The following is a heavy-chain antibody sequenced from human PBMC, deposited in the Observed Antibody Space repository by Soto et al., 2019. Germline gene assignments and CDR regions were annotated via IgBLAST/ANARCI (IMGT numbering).Heavy chain of an antibody. CDR2: ISSSSSYI. Sequence: GGSLRLSCAASGFIFTSYSMNWVRQAPGKGLEWVSSISSSSSYIYYADSVKGRFTISRDNAKNSLYLQMSSLRAEDTAVYYCARGGYCSGGSCYPHYYYYYGMDVWGQGTTVTVSS. CDR1: GFIFTSYS. J-gene: IGHJ6*02. V-gene: IGHV3-21*01. CDR3: ARGGYCSGGSCYPHYYYYYGMDV. D-gene: IGHD2-15*01.